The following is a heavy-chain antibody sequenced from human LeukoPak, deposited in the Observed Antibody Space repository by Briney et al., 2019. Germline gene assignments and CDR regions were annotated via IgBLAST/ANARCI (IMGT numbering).Heavy chain of an antibody. V-gene: IGHV4-39*01. CDR3: AGGYMVRGVLDY. CDR1: GGSISSSSYY. CDR2: IYYSGST. Sequence: SETLSLTCTVSGGSISSSSYYWGWIRQPPGKGLEWIGSIYYSGSTYYNPSLKSRVTISVDTSKNQFSLKLSSVTAADTAVYYCAGGYMVRGVLDYWGQGTLVTVSS. D-gene: IGHD3-10*01. J-gene: IGHJ4*02.